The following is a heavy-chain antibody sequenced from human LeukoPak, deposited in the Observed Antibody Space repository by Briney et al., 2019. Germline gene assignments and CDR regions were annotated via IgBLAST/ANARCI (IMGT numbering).Heavy chain of an antibody. V-gene: IGHV3-33*01. CDR3: ATNYGSGNTDHYFDY. CDR2: VWSDGTNK. Sequence: GGSLRLSCAASGFTFSGYAMHWVRQAPGKGLEWVTVVWSDGTNKYYADSVKGRLTVSRDNSKNTLFLQMNSLRAEDTAVYYCATNYGSGNTDHYFDYWGQGTLVTVSS. J-gene: IGHJ4*02. D-gene: IGHD3-10*01. CDR1: GFTFSGYA.